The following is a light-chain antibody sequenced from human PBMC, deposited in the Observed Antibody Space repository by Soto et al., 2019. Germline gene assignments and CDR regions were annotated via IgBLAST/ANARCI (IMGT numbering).Light chain of an antibody. J-gene: IGLJ1*01. CDR3: CSYTSRSTFYV. CDR2: EAT. V-gene: IGLV2-23*01. CDR1: RSDVGTYNL. Sequence: QSVLTQPASVSGSPGQSITISCTGIRSDVGTYNLVSWYQQQPGKAPKLMIYEATKQPSGVSNRFSGSTSGNTASLTISGLQAEDEGDYYCCSYTSRSTFYVFGSGTKLTVL.